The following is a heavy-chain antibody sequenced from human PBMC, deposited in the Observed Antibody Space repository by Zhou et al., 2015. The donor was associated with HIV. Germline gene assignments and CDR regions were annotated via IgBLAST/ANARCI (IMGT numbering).Heavy chain of an antibody. Sequence: QVQLVQSGAEVKKPGSSVKVSCKASGGTFSSYVISWVRQAPGQGLEWMGGIIPIFGTANYAQKFQGRVTITADKSTSTAYMELSSLRSEDTAVYYCARVDPPDVYGDYTQEYYYGMDVWGQGTTVTVSS. V-gene: IGHV1-69*06. J-gene: IGHJ6*02. CDR3: ARVDPPDVYGDYTQEYYYGMDV. CDR2: IIPIFGTA. D-gene: IGHD4-17*01. CDR1: GGTFSSYV.